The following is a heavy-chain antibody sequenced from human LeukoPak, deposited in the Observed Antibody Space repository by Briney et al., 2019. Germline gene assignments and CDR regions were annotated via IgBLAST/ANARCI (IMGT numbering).Heavy chain of an antibody. CDR2: IYYRGST. J-gene: IGHJ4*02. CDR1: GGSLSGYY. D-gene: IGHD4-17*01. CDR3: PKRDMNTVSLDY. V-gene: IGHV4-59*01. Sequence: PSETLCLTCAVSGGSLSGYYWSWIRQPPGEGLEWIGYIYYRGSTNYNPSLKSRVTISVYTSQNHFSLNLSPLTAADTAAYYCPKRDMNTVSLDYWGQGTLVTVSS.